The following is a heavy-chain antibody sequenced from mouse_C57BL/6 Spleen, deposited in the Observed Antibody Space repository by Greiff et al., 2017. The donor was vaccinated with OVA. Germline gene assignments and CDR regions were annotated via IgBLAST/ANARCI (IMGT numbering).Heavy chain of an antibody. Sequence: VQLQQPGAELVKPGASVTLSCKASGYTFTSYWMHWVKPRPGQGLEWIGMIHPNSGSTNYNEKFKSKATLTVDKSSSTAYMQLSSLTSEDSAVYYCARRTTVAEYYFDYWGQGTTLTVSS. CDR1: GYTFTSYW. CDR3: ARRTTVAEYYFDY. D-gene: IGHD1-1*01. CDR2: IHPNSGST. J-gene: IGHJ2*01. V-gene: IGHV1-64*01.